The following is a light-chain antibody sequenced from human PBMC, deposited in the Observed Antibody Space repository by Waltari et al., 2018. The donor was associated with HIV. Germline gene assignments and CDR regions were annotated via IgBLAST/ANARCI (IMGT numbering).Light chain of an antibody. Sequence: DIQMTQSPSSLSASVVDRVTITCRASQSISAYLNWYQQKRGKAPKLLVYAASNLQSGVPSRCSGSGSGTHFTLTISSLQSEDFASYFCQQTYSDVWTFGQGTKVAIK. CDR2: AAS. J-gene: IGKJ1*01. CDR3: QQTYSDVWT. V-gene: IGKV1-39*01. CDR1: QSISAY.